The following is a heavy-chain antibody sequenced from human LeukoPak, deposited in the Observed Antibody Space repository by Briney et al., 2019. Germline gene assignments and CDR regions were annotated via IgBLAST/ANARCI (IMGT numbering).Heavy chain of an antibody. J-gene: IGHJ6*02. V-gene: IGHV3-9*01. CDR3: AKGNRDSSGFYYYYGMDV. CDR2: ISWNSKNI. CDR1: GFTFDDYA. D-gene: IGHD3-22*01. Sequence: GRSLRLACAAAGFTFDDYAMFWVRQAPGKGLEWSSGISWNSKNIGYAASVKGRFTISRDNAKNSLYLQMNSLRAEDTAFYYCAKGNRDSSGFYYYYGMDVWGQGTTVTVSS.